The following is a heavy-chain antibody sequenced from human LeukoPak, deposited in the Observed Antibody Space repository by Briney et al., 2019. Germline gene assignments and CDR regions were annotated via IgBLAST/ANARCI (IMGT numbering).Heavy chain of an antibody. V-gene: IGHV3-72*01. CDR3: AKDRAAAGIYYFHY. CDR2: TRNKANSYTT. J-gene: IGHJ4*02. Sequence: AGGSLRLSCAASGFTFSDHYMDWVRQAPGKGLEWVGRTRNKANSYTTEYAASVKGRFTISRDDSQNSLYLQMNSLKTEDTAVYYCAKDRAAAGIYYFHYWGQGTLVTVSS. D-gene: IGHD6-13*01. CDR1: GFTFSDHY.